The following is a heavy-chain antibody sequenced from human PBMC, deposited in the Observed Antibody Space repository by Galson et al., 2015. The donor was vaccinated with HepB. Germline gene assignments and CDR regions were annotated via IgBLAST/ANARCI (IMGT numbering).Heavy chain of an antibody. Sequence: SLRLSCAASGFTFSSYGMHWVRQAPGKGLEWVAVISYDGSNKYYADSVRGRFTISRDNSKNTLYLQMNSLRAEDTAVYYCATHTAMVKRDPYDYWGQGTLVTVSS. J-gene: IGHJ4*02. D-gene: IGHD5-18*01. CDR2: ISYDGSNK. V-gene: IGHV3-30*03. CDR1: GFTFSSYG. CDR3: ATHTAMVKRDPYDY.